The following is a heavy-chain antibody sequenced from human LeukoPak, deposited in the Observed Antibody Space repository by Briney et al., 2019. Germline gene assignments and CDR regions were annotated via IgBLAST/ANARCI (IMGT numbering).Heavy chain of an antibody. CDR2: ISSSGSNI. CDR1: GFIFSDYY. J-gene: IGHJ4*02. CDR3: ASGELLMNDY. V-gene: IGHV3-11*01. Sequence: GGALRLSCAASGFIFSDYYMSWMRQAPGKGVEWVSYISSSGSNIYYADSVKGRFTISRDNAKNSLYLQMNSLRAEDTAVYYCASGELLMNDYWGQGTLVTVSS. D-gene: IGHD1-26*01.